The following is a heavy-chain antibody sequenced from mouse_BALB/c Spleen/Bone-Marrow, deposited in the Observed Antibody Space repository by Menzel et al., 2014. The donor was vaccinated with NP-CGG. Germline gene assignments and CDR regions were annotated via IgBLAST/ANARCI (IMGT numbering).Heavy chain of an antibody. D-gene: IGHD2-4*01. CDR3: ARKGADYEDY. V-gene: IGHV1S81*02. Sequence: VQLQQSGAELVKPGASVKLSCKASGYTFTSYWMHWVKQRPGQGLEWIGEINPSNGRTNYNEKFKTEATLTVDKSSNTAYMQLSRLTSEDSAVYYCARKGADYEDYWGQGTTLTVSS. CDR1: GYTFTSYW. CDR2: INPSNGRT. J-gene: IGHJ2*01.